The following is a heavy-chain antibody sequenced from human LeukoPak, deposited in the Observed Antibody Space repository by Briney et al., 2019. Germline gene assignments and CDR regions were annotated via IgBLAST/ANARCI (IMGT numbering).Heavy chain of an antibody. CDR2: ISSSSSYI. CDR3: ARVPQDYYDSSGSS. Sequence: GGSLRLSCAASGFTFSSYSMSWVRQAPGKGLEWVSSISSSSSYIYYADSVKGRFTISRDNAKNSLYLQMNSLRAEDTAVYYCARVPQDYYDSSGSSWGQGTLVTVSS. CDR1: GFTFSSYS. D-gene: IGHD3-22*01. V-gene: IGHV3-21*01. J-gene: IGHJ5*02.